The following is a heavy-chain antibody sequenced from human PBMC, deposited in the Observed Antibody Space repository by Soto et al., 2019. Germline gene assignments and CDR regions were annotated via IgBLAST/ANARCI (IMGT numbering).Heavy chain of an antibody. V-gene: IGHV3-74*01. CDR3: AKEYCGGHCSSDYFDY. D-gene: IGHD2-21*01. J-gene: IGHJ4*02. CDR1: GFTFSNYW. CDR2: INDQGGSP. Sequence: GGSLRLSCAASGFTFSNYWMHWVRQAPGKGLVWISRINDQGGSPTYADSVKGRFTISRDNVKNTLYLQMSSLRAEDTAVYYCAKEYCGGHCSSDYFDYWGQGTLVTVSS.